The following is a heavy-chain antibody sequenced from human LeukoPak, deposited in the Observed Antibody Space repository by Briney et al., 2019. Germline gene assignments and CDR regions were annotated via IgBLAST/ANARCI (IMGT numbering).Heavy chain of an antibody. V-gene: IGHV4-31*03. Sequence: SETLSLTCTVYGGSISIGGYYWSWIRQHPGKGLEWIGYIYYSGSTYYNPSLKSRVTISVDTSKNQFSLKLSSVTAADTAVYYCARGPEYSSSWYPYYFDYWGQGTLVTVSS. CDR1: GGSISIGGYY. D-gene: IGHD6-13*01. J-gene: IGHJ4*02. CDR3: ARGPEYSSSWYPYYFDY. CDR2: IYYSGST.